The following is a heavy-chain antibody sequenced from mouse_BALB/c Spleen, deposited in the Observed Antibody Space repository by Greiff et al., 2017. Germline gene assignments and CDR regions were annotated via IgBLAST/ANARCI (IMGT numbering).Heavy chain of an antibody. CDR1: GYAFTNYL. J-gene: IGHJ4*01. V-gene: IGHV1-54*01. CDR3: AAYGNYRGYAMDY. Sequence: QVQLKESGAELVRPGTSVKVSCKASGYAFTNYLIEWVKQRPGQGLEWIGVINPGSGGTNYNEKFKGKATLTADKSSSTAYMQLSSLTSDDSAVYFCAAYGNYRGYAMDYWGQGTSVTVSS. CDR2: INPGSGGT. D-gene: IGHD2-1*01.